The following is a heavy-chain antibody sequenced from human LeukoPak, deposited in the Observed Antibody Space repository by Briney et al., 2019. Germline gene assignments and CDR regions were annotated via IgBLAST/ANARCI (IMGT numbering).Heavy chain of an antibody. CDR2: ISDTGGST. J-gene: IGHJ2*01. Sequence: PGGSLRLSCAASGFTFSTYAMTWVRQAPGRGLEWVSTISDTGGSTYYAHSVRGRFTISRDNSKNTLYLQMNSLRAEDTAVYYCAKFGRGASPSGYWYFDLWGRGTLVTVSS. D-gene: IGHD3-10*01. V-gene: IGHV3-23*01. CDR3: AKFGRGASPSGYWYFDL. CDR1: GFTFSTYA.